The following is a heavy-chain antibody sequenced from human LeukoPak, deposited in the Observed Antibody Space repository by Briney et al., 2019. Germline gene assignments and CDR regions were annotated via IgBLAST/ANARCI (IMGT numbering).Heavy chain of an antibody. V-gene: IGHV1-3*01. J-gene: IGHJ3*02. D-gene: IGHD1-26*01. CDR2: INAGNGNT. CDR1: GGTFSSYA. Sequence: ASVKVSCKASGGTFSSYAISWVRQAPGQRLEWMGWINAGNGNTKYSQKFQGRVTITRDTSASTAYMELSSLRSEDTAVYYCARDGSGSYGAFDIWGQGTMVTVSS. CDR3: ARDGSGSYGAFDI.